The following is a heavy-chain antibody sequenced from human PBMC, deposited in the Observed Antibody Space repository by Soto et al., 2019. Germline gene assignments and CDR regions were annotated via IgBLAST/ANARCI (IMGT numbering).Heavy chain of an antibody. CDR2: ISSGSSDT. J-gene: IGHJ4*02. V-gene: IGHV3-21*01. Sequence: PGESLKISCEASGFTFSRVSMSWVRQVPGKGLEWVASISSGSSDTWYADSVKGRFIISRDNAQDSLFLQMNTLRPEDTAMYYCARVAYWGPGTQVTVSS. CDR3: ARVAY. CDR1: GFTFSRVS.